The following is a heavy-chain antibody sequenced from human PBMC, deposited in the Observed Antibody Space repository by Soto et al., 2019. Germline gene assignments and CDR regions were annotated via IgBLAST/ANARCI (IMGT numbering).Heavy chain of an antibody. CDR1: GFPFSIYS. CDR3: ARSVEGHFDD. V-gene: IGHV3-48*02. J-gene: IGHJ4*02. D-gene: IGHD6-19*01. CDR2: ITSDTKTI. Sequence: EVQLVESGGGLVQPGGSLRLTCAASGFPFSIYSMNWVRQAPGKGLEWSSYITSDTKTIKYADSVKGRFTISRDNAKNLVYLQMNSLRDEDTAVYFCARSVEGHFDDWGQGTVVTVSS.